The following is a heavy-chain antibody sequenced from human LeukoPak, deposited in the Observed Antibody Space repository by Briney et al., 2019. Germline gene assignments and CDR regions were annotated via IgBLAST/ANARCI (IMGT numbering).Heavy chain of an antibody. CDR2: IHYSGST. Sequence: SETLSLTCTVSGGSISSNSHYWAWIRQPPGKGLEWIGSIHYSGSTFYSPSLKSRVTISVDTSKNQFSLILTSVTASDTAVYYCAREEASVGNYWGQGILVTVSS. V-gene: IGHV4-39*01. J-gene: IGHJ4*02. D-gene: IGHD2-21*01. CDR3: AREEASVGNY. CDR1: GGSISSNSHY.